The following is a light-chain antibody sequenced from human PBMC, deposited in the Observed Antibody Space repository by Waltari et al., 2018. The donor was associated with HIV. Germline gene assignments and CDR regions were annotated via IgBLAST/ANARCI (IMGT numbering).Light chain of an antibody. V-gene: IGLV1-51*01. CDR1: SSNIGNNY. Sequence: QSVLTQPPSVSAAPGQKVTIPFSGSSSNIGNNYLSWYHQLPGTAPKLLIYDNNKRPSGIPDRFSGSKSGTSATLGITGLQTGDEADYYCGTWDSSLSAPYVFGTGTKVTVL. CDR2: DNN. J-gene: IGLJ1*01. CDR3: GTWDSSLSAPYV.